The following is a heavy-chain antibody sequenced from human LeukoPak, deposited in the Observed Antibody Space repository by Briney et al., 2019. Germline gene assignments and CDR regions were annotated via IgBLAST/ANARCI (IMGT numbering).Heavy chain of an antibody. D-gene: IGHD6-19*01. CDR1: GFIFHKYW. V-gene: IGHV3-74*01. CDR3: TRQWHTPSDY. J-gene: IGHJ4*02. Sequence: GSLRLSCAASGFIFHKYWMHWVRQTPGEGPLWFSRINGDWSSTSYANSVQGRFIICRDNAKNILYRQMNSLRAEDTAVYYCTRQWHTPSDYWGQGTLVTVSS. CDR2: INGDWSST.